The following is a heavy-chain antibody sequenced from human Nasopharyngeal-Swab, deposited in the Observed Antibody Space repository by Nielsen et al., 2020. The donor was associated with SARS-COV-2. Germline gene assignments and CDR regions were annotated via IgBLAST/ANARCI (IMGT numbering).Heavy chain of an antibody. CDR2: IRSKGNSYAT. J-gene: IGHJ4*02. Sequence: GGSLRLSCAASGFIFSDSAIHWVRQASGKGLEWVGRIRSKGNSYATEYAASVEGRFTISRDDSKNTAYLQMNSQITEDTAVYYCTRCGGSCYTGKDYWGQGTLVTVSS. CDR1: GFIFSDSA. D-gene: IGHD2-15*01. CDR3: TRCGGSCYTGKDY. V-gene: IGHV3-73*01.